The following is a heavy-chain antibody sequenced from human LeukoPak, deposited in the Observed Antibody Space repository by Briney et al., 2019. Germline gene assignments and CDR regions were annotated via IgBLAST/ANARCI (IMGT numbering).Heavy chain of an antibody. Sequence: SETLSLTCVVSGGSISSGGYSWSWIRQPPGKGLEWIGYIYYSGSTNYNPSLKGRVTISVDTSKNQFSLKLSSVTAADTAVYYCARGVTMVRGVTYWFDPWGQGTLVTVSS. CDR1: GGSISSGGYS. CDR2: IYYSGST. J-gene: IGHJ5*02. D-gene: IGHD3-10*01. V-gene: IGHV4-61*08. CDR3: ARGVTMVRGVTYWFDP.